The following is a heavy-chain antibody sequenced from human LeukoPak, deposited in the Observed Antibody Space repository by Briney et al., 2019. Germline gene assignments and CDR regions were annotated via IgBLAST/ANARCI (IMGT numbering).Heavy chain of an antibody. V-gene: IGHV4-61*02. CDR3: ERVSYQEGVDY. J-gene: IGHJ4*02. CDR2: ISPSGST. Sequence: PSETLSLTCTVSGGSINGGNYYWTWLRQPAGKGLEWIGRISPSGSTNHNPSLTSRVTISVDTSKNQFSLKLNFVTAADTAVYYCERVSYQEGVDYWGQGTLVTVSS. D-gene: IGHD2-2*01. CDR1: GGSINGGNYY.